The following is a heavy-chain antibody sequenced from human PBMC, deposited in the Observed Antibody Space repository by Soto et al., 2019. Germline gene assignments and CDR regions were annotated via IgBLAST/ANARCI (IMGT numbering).Heavy chain of an antibody. CDR3: ARQPYCSGGSCYNAQPPGDAFDI. D-gene: IGHD2-15*01. V-gene: IGHV4-39*01. CDR2: IYYSGST. CDR1: GGSISSSSYY. Sequence: SETLSLTCTVSGGSISSSSYYWGWIRQPPGKGLEWIGSIYYSGSTYYNPSLKSRVTISVDTSKNQFSLKLSSVTAADTAVYYCARQPYCSGGSCYNAQPPGDAFDIWGQGTMVTVSS. J-gene: IGHJ3*02.